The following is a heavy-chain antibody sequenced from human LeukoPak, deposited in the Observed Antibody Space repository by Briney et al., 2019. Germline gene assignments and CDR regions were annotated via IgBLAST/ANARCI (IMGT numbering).Heavy chain of an antibody. V-gene: IGHV4-39*07. CDR3: ASTDSSGYLLDY. J-gene: IGHJ4*02. D-gene: IGHD3-22*01. CDR2: IYYSGST. CDR1: DGSISSSSYY. Sequence: PSETLSLTCTVSDGSISSSSYYWGWIRQPPGKGLEWIGSIYYSGSTYYNPSLKSRVTISVDTSKNQFSLKLSSVTAADTAVYYCASTDSSGYLLDYWGQGTLVTVSS.